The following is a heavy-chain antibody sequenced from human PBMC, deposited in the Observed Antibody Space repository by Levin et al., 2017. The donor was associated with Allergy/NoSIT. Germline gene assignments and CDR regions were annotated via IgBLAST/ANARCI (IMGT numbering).Heavy chain of an antibody. Sequence: KVSCKGXXXXVTWRGTGWRGRDPGKGLEWMGIIYPGDSDTRYSPSFEGQVTISADKSISTAYLQWSSLKASDTAMYYCARRYYSSGWYREDYWGQGTLVTVSS. CDR3: ARRYYSSGWYREDY. CDR1: XXXVTWRG. J-gene: IGHJ4*02. V-gene: IGHV5-51*01. D-gene: IGHD6-19*01. CDR2: IYPGDSDT.